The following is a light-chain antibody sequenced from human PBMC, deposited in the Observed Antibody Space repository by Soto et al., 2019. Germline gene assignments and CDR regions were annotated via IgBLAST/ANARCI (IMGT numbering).Light chain of an antibody. CDR1: SSDVGGYNR. CDR2: EVS. Sequence: QSVLTQPPSVSGSPGQSVTISCTGTSSDVGGYNRVSWYQQPPGTAPKLMIYEVSDRPSGVPDRFSGSKSGNTASLTISGLQDEDEAGYYCSSYTSTNTYVFGDGTKVTVL. CDR3: SSYTSTNTYV. V-gene: IGLV2-18*02. J-gene: IGLJ1*01.